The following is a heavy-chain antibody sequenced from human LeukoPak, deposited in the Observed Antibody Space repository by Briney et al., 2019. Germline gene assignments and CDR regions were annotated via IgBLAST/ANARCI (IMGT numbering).Heavy chain of an antibody. J-gene: IGHJ4*02. Sequence: SETLSLTCAVYGGSITGYYWSWIRQTPGRGLEWVGEIHYTGATSYNPSLKSRATISTDMSKNQFSLRLSSVTAADTAVYYCARGNILTGYCFDFWGQGALVTVSS. CDR1: GGSITGYY. D-gene: IGHD3-9*01. CDR3: ARGNILTGYCFDF. CDR2: IHYTGAT. V-gene: IGHV4-34*01.